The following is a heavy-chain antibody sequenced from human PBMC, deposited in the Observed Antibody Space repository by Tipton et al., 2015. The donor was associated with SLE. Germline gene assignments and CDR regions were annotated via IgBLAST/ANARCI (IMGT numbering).Heavy chain of an antibody. V-gene: IGHV3-13*01. J-gene: IGHJ6*02. CDR1: GFTFSSYD. CDR3: ARVAGTPTSLVGYGLDV. D-gene: IGHD1-7*01. Sequence: SLRLSCAASGFTFSSYDLHWVRQATGGGLEWVSAIGTADDTYYSGSVKGRFTISRENAKNSLYLHMNNLRAGDTAVYYCARVAGTPTSLVGYGLDVWGQGTTANVSS. CDR2: IGTADDT.